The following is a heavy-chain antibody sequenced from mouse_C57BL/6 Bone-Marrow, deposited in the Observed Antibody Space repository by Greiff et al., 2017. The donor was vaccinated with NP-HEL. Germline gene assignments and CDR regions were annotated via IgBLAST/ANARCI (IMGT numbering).Heavy chain of an antibody. CDR2: IYPSDSET. D-gene: IGHD1-1*01. CDR3: ALYYYGSSCHGDV. J-gene: IGHJ1*03. CDR1: GYTFTSYW. Sequence: VKLQQPGAELVRPGSSVKLSCKASGYTFTSYWMDWVKQRPGQGLEWIGNIYPSDSETHYNQKFKDKATLTVDKSSSTAYMQLSSLTSEDSAVYYCALYYYGSSCHGDVWGTGTTVTVSS. V-gene: IGHV1-61*01.